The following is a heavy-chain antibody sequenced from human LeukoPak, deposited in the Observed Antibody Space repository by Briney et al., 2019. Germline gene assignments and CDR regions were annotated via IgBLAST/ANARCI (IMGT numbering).Heavy chain of an antibody. D-gene: IGHD6-6*01. CDR3: ARAKQVAYYYYYMDV. CDR1: GGSISSYY. V-gene: IGHV4-4*07. CDR2: VYTSGGT. Sequence: SETLSLTCTVSGGSISSYYWSWIRQPAGKGLEWIGRVYTSGGTNYNPSLKSRVTMSLDTSKNQFSLKLSSVTAADTAVYYCARAKQVAYYYYYMDVWGKGTTVTVSS. J-gene: IGHJ6*03.